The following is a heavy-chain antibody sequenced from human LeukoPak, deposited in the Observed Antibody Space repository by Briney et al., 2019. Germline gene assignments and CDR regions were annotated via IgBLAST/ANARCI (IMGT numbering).Heavy chain of an antibody. D-gene: IGHD6-13*01. CDR2: ISGSGGST. Sequence: GGSLRLSCAASGFTFSSYAMSWVRQAPGKGLEWVSAISGSGGSTYYADSVKGRFTISRDNSKNTLYLQMNSLRAEDTAVYYCGTTAGSQYSSSLPYYWGQGTLVTVSS. V-gene: IGHV3-23*01. J-gene: IGHJ4*02. CDR3: GTTAGSQYSSSLPYY. CDR1: GFTFSSYA.